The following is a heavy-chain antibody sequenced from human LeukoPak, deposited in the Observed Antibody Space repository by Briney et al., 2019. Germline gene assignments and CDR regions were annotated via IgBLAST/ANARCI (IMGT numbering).Heavy chain of an antibody. CDR3: ARDTETEWEQPGYFDY. CDR2: IYHSGST. V-gene: IGHV4-39*07. J-gene: IGHJ4*02. CDR1: GVSISSSNSY. Sequence: SETLSLTCTVAGVSISSSNSYWGWIRQPPGKGLEGIGSIYHSGSTYYNPSLKSRVTISVDTSKNQFSLKLSSVTAADTAVYYCARDTETEWEQPGYFDYWGQGTLVTVSS. D-gene: IGHD1-26*01.